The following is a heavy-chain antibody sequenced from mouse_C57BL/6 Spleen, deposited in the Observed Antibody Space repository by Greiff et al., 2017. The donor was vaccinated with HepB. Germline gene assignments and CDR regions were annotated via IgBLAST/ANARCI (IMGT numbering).Heavy chain of an antibody. CDR1: GYTFTSYT. V-gene: IGHV1-4*01. CDR3: ARSSGNYHYAMDY. CDR2: INPSSGYT. D-gene: IGHD2-1*01. J-gene: IGHJ4*01. Sequence: QVQLKQSGAELARPGASVKMSCKASGYTFTSYTMHWVKQRPGQGLEWIGYINPSSGYTKYNQKFKDKATLTADKSSSTAYMQLSSLTSEDSAVYYCARSSGNYHYAMDYWGQGTSVTVSS.